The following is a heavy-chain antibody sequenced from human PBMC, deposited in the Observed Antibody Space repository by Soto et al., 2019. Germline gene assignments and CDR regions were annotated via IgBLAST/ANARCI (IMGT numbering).Heavy chain of an antibody. Sequence: PGGSLRLSCAASGFTFSSYSMNCVRQAPGKGLEWVSSISTSSSYIYYADFVKGRFTISRDNAKNTLYLQMNSLRAEDTAVYYCARGINSGYAGRDYWGQGTLVTVSS. V-gene: IGHV3-21*01. CDR2: ISTSSSYI. CDR1: GFTFSSYS. J-gene: IGHJ4*02. D-gene: IGHD5-12*01. CDR3: ARGINSGYAGRDY.